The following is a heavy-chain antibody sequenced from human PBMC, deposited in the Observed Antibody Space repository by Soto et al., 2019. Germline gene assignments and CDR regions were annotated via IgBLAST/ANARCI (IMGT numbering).Heavy chain of an antibody. CDR1: GGTFSSYA. D-gene: IGHD2-15*01. J-gene: IGHJ5*02. CDR2: IIPIFGTG. V-gene: IGHV1-69*13. Sequence: ASVKVSCKASGGTFSSYAISWVRQAPGQGLEWMGGIIPIFGTGNYAQKFQGRVTITADESTSTAYMELSSLRSEDTAVYYCARARASSCPVGCWFDPWGQGTLVTV. CDR3: ARARASSCPVGCWFDP.